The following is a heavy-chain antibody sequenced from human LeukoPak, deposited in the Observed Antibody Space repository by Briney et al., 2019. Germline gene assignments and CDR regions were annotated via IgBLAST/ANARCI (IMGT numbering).Heavy chain of an antibody. CDR3: ARGLRSPSGYAFDI. J-gene: IGHJ3*02. CDR2: INSDGSST. D-gene: IGHD3-3*01. CDR1: GFTFTNVW. Sequence: GGSLRLSCAASGFTFTNVWMSWVRQAPGKGLVWVSRINSDGSSTSYADSVKGRFTISRDNAKNTLYLQMNSLRAEDTAVYYCARGLRSPSGYAFDIWGQGTMVTVSS. V-gene: IGHV3-74*01.